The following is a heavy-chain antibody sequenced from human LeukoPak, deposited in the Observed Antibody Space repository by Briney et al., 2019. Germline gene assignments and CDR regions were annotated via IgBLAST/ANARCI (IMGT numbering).Heavy chain of an antibody. V-gene: IGHV4-39*01. CDR3: ATWPYYYDSSGYYPFFDS. CDR2: IYYSGST. D-gene: IGHD3-22*01. J-gene: IGHJ4*02. Sequence: SETLSLTCTVSGGSISSSSYYWGWIRQAPGKGLEWIGSIYYSGSTYFNPSLKSRVTISVDTSKNQFSLKLSSVTAADTAVYYCATWPYYYDSSGYYPFFDSWGQGTLVTVSS. CDR1: GGSISSSSYY.